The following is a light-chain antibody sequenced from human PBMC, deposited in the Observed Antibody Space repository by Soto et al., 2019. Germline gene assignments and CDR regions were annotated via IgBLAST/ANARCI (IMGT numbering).Light chain of an antibody. CDR1: SSDVGGYNY. Sequence: QSVLTQPASVSGSPGQSITISCTGTSSDVGGYNYVSWYQQLPGKAPKLIIYDVSNRPSGVSNRFSASKSANAASLTISGLQADDEADYYCSSYTSSSTLYVFGTGTKLTVL. V-gene: IGLV2-14*03. CDR2: DVS. J-gene: IGLJ1*01. CDR3: SSYTSSSTLYV.